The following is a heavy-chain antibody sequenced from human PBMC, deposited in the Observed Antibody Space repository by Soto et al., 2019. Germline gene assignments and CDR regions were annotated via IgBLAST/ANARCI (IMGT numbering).Heavy chain of an antibody. Sequence: HPGGSLRLSCAASGFTFSGSAMHWVRQASGKGLEWVGRIRSKANSYATAYAASVKGRFTISRDDSKNTAYLQMNSLKTEDTAVYYCTRPQPSSSRGMDVWGQGTTVTVSS. CDR2: IRSKANSYAT. J-gene: IGHJ6*02. CDR1: GFTFSGSA. V-gene: IGHV3-73*01. CDR3: TRPQPSSSRGMDV. D-gene: IGHD6-6*01.